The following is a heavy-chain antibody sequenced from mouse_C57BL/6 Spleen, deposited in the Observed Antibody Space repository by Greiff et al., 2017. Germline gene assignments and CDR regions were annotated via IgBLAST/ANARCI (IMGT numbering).Heavy chain of an antibody. Sequence: QVQLQQPGAELVKPGASVKLSCKASGYTFTSYWMHWVKQRPGQGLEWIGMINPNSGSTNYNEKFKSKATLTVDKSSSTAYMQLSSLTSEDSAVYYCARLGWEAMDYWGQGTSVTVSS. D-gene: IGHD1-1*02. J-gene: IGHJ4*01. CDR1: GYTFTSYW. CDR2: INPNSGST. CDR3: ARLGWEAMDY. V-gene: IGHV1-64*01.